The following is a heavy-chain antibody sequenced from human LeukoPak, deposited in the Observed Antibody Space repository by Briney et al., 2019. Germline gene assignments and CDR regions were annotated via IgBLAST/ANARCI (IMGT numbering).Heavy chain of an antibody. J-gene: IGHJ4*02. Sequence: PGGSLRLSCSASGFTFTCYAMNWVRQAPGKGLEWVSGIRGSGGSTYYADSVKGRFTISRDISKNTLYLQMDTLRADDTAIYYCAASRRDGYNSYFDYWGQGTLVTVSS. V-gene: IGHV3-23*01. CDR2: IRGSGGST. CDR3: AASRRDGYNSYFDY. D-gene: IGHD5-24*01. CDR1: GFTFTCYA.